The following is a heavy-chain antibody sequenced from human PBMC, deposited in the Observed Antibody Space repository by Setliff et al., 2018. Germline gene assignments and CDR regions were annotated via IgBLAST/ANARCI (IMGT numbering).Heavy chain of an antibody. V-gene: IGHV4-31*03. CDR3: ARAHTRSLPNDNSGYPGWFDH. CDR2: IYYSGTT. D-gene: IGHD3-22*01. CDR1: GGSISSGGYY. J-gene: IGHJ5*02. Sequence: PSETLSLTCTVSGGSISSGGYYWSWIRQHPGKGLEWIGYIYYSGTTHYNPPLNIRVTISVYTSKNQFSLKLSSVTAADTAVYYFARAHTRSLPNDNSGYPGWFDHWGQGTLVTVSS.